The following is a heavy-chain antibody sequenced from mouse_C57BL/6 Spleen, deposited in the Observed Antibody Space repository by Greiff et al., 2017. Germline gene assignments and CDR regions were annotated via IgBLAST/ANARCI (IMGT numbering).Heavy chain of an antibody. CDR1: GYSITSGYY. D-gene: IGHD1-1*01. CDR3: ASGRFVTTVVADY. CDR2: ISYDGSN. J-gene: IGHJ2*01. V-gene: IGHV3-6*01. Sequence: EVQLVESGPGLVKPSQSLSLTCSVTGYSITSGYYWNWIRQFPGNKLEWMGYISYDGSNNYNPSLKNRISITRDTSKNQFFLKLNSVTTEDTATYYCASGRFVTTVVADYWGQGTTLTVSS.